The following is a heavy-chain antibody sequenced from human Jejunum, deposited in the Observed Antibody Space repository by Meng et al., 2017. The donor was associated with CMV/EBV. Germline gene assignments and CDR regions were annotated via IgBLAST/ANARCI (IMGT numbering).Heavy chain of an antibody. J-gene: IGHJ3*02. D-gene: IGHD1-14*01. V-gene: IGHV3-9*01. CDR2: ISWNSGNI. CDR3: ARGYISGGLDI. Sequence: AASGFPFADYAMPWVRQAPGKGLEWVSSISWNSGNIDYVDSVKGRFNISRDNAKNTLYVQMNSLRAEDTAVYYCARGYISGGLDIWGQGTRVTVSS. CDR1: GFPFADYA.